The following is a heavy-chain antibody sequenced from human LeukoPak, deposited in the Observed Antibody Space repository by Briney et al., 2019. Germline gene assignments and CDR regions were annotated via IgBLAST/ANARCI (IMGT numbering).Heavy chain of an antibody. CDR2: VDPNSGGT. CDR1: GYTFTGQY. D-gene: IGHD2-2*02. Sequence: ASVKVSCKASGYTFTGQYLHWVRQAPGQGLEWMGWVDPNSGGTNYAQKFQGRVTMTRDTSISTAYMELSRLRSDDTAMYFCSRDDTYRPCDYWGQGTLVTVSS. J-gene: IGHJ4*02. CDR3: SRDDTYRPCDY. V-gene: IGHV1-2*02.